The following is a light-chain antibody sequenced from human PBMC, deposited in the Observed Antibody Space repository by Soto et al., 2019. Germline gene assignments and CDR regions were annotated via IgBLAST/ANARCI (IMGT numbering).Light chain of an antibody. CDR1: QSVNSN. CDR3: QQYNNLPPPTYT. Sequence: EIVMTQSPATLSVSPGERATLSCRASQSVNSNLAWYQQKPGQAPRLLIYGASTRATGIPARFSGSGSGTEFTLTISSPQSEDFALYYCQQYNNLPPPTYTFGQGTKLEIK. J-gene: IGKJ2*01. V-gene: IGKV3-15*01. CDR2: GAS.